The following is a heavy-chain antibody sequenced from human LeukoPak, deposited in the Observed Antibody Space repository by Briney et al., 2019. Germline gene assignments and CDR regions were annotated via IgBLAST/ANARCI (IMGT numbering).Heavy chain of an antibody. V-gene: IGHV4-34*01. J-gene: IGHJ4*02. D-gene: IGHD3-22*01. CDR1: GGSFSGYY. Sequence: SETLSLTCAVYGGSFSGYYWSWIRQPPGKGLEWLGEINHSGSTNYNPSLKSRVTISVDTSKNQFSLKLSSVTAADTAVYYCARMDYYDSSGYPSEGWGQGTLVSVSS. CDR2: INHSGST. CDR3: ARMDYYDSSGYPSEG.